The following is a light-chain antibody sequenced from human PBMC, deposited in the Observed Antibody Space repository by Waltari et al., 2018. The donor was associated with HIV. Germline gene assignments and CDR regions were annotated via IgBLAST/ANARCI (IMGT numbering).Light chain of an antibody. V-gene: IGKV3-20*01. CDR3: QQYGSSSLT. CDR2: GAS. CDR1: QSVSSSY. Sequence: DIALTQSPGTLTLSPGEVAPLSCRASQSVSSSYLSWYQQRHGQAPRLLSYGASSRATGIPDRFSGSGSGTDFTLTISRLEPEDFAVYYCQQYGSSSLTFGGGTKVEIK. J-gene: IGKJ4*01.